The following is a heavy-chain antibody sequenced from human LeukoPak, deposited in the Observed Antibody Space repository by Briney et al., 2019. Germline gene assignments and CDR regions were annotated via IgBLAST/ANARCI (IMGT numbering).Heavy chain of an antibody. CDR2: MNPNSGNT. Sequence: ASVKVSCKASGYTFTSYDINWVRQATGQGLEWLGYMNPNSGNTRYAQKFQGRVTMTRNTSINTAYVELRSLRSDDTAVYYCARDRSGGYYMDVWGKGTTVTISS. J-gene: IGHJ6*03. CDR3: ARDRSGGYYMDV. CDR1: GYTFTSYD. D-gene: IGHD3-10*01. V-gene: IGHV1-8*01.